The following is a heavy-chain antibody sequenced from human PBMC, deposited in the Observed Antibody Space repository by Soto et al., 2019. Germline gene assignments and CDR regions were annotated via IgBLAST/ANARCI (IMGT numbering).Heavy chain of an antibody. V-gene: IGHV3-23*01. Sequence: GGSLRLSCAASGFTFSSYAMSWVRQAPGKGLEWVSAISGSGGSTYYADSVKGRFTISRDNSKNTLYLQMNSLRAEDTAVYYCAKENPYTVLVAVKEVGNCFDPWGQGTLVTVSS. CDR3: AKENPYTVLVAVKEVGNCFDP. J-gene: IGHJ5*02. D-gene: IGHD2-15*01. CDR1: GFTFSSYA. CDR2: ISGSGGST.